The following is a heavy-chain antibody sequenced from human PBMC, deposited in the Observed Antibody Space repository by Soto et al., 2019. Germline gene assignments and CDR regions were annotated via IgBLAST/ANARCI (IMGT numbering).Heavy chain of an antibody. J-gene: IGHJ4*02. CDR2: ISGSGSIT. V-gene: IGHV3-11*01. D-gene: IGHD6-13*01. CDR1: GFTFSDYY. CDR3: ARVCSTLAAGTPDY. Sequence: QVQLVESGGGLVKPGGSLRLSCAASGFTFSDYYMSWFRQAPGKGLEWVSYISGSGSITHDADSVKGRFTISRDNAKNSLYLQMNSLRAEDTAIYYCARVCSTLAAGTPDYWGQGTLVTVSS.